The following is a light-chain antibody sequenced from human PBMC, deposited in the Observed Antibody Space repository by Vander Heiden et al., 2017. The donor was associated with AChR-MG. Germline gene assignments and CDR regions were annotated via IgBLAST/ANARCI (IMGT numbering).Light chain of an antibody. J-gene: IGLJ3*02. Sequence: QSALTQPASVSGSPGQSITISCSGSSSDVGSYNYVSWYQQHPGKAPKLMIFDVSHRPSGVSNRFSGSKSGNTASLTISGLQAEDEAYYYCSSYTSSSTWVFAGGTKLTVL. CDR1: SSDVGSYNY. V-gene: IGLV2-14*03. CDR2: DVS. CDR3: SSYTSSSTWV.